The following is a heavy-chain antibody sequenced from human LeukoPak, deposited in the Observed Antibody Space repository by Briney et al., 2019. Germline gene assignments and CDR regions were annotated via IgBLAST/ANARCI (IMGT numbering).Heavy chain of an antibody. Sequence: SETLSLTCTVSGGSISSSSYYWGWIRQPPGKGLEWIGSIYYSGSTYYNPSLKSRVTISVDTSKNQFSLKLSSVTAADTAVYYCASRLVGATVDYWGQGTRVTVSS. V-gene: IGHV4-39*01. CDR1: GGSISSSSYY. D-gene: IGHD1-26*01. J-gene: IGHJ4*02. CDR2: IYYSGST. CDR3: ASRLVGATVDY.